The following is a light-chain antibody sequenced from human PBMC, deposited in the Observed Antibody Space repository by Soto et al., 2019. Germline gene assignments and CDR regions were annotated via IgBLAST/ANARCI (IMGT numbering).Light chain of an antibody. Sequence: EIVLTQSPGTLSLSPGERATLSCRASQSVSSSYLAWYQQKPGQAPRLLIYGASSRATGIPDRFSGSGSGTRLTLTISRLEPEDFAVYYCQQYGSSPFTFGPGTKVDIK. V-gene: IGKV3-20*01. CDR3: QQYGSSPFT. CDR1: QSVSSSY. CDR2: GAS. J-gene: IGKJ3*01.